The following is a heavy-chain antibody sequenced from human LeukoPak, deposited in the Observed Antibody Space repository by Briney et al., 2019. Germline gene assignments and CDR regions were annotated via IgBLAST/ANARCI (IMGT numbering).Heavy chain of an antibody. V-gene: IGHV4-34*01. Sequence: SETLPLTCAVYGGSFSGYYWSWIRQPPGKGLEWIGEINHSGSTNYNPSLKSRVTISVDTSKNQFSLKLSSVTAADTAVYYCARGLSGSYPFNWFDPWGQGTLVTVSS. J-gene: IGHJ5*02. CDR1: GGSFSGYY. D-gene: IGHD1-26*01. CDR3: ARGLSGSYPFNWFDP. CDR2: INHSGST.